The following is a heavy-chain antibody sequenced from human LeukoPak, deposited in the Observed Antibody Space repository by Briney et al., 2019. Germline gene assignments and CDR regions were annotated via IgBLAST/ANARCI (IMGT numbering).Heavy chain of an antibody. V-gene: IGHV4-39*07. J-gene: IGHJ6*02. CDR1: GGSISSSIYY. Sequence: SETLSLTCTVSGGSISSSIYYWGWIRQPPGKGLEWIGSIYYSGSTYYNPSLKSRVTISVDTSKNQFSLKLSSVTAADTAVYYCARGGTVRNGMDVWGQGTTVTVSS. CDR2: IYYSGST. D-gene: IGHD1-26*01. CDR3: ARGGTVRNGMDV.